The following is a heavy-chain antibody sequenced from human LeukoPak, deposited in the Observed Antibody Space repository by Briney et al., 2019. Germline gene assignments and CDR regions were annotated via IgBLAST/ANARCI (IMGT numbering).Heavy chain of an antibody. CDR1: GFTVSSNY. CDR3: ARVAFRSSSYISGIDY. CDR2: IDSGGNT. V-gene: IGHV3-53*01. Sequence: PGGSLRLSCAASGFTVSSNYMSWVRQAPGKGLEWVSLIDSGGNTYYGDSVRGRFTISRDNSKNTLYLQMNSLGAEDTAVYYCARVAFRSSSYISGIDYWGQGNLVTVSS. D-gene: IGHD6-6*01. J-gene: IGHJ4*02.